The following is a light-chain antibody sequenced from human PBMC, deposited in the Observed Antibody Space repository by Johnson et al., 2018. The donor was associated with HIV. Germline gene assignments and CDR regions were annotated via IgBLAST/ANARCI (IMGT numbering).Light chain of an antibody. CDR1: YSNIGNNY. Sequence: QSVLTQPPSVSAAPGQKVTISCSGTYSNIGNNYVSWYQQLPGTAPKLLIHEHNERPSGIPDRFSGSRSGTSATLGITGLQTGDEADYYCGTWDSRLGASYVFGTGTKVTVL. V-gene: IGLV1-51*02. CDR2: EHN. J-gene: IGLJ1*01. CDR3: GTWDSRLGASYV.